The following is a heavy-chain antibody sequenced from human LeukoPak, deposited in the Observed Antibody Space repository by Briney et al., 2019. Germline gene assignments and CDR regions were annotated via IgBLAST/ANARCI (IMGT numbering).Heavy chain of an antibody. CDR2: IRGKANSYAT. D-gene: IGHD6-19*01. Sequence: GGSLKLSCAASGFTFSGSAMHWVRQASGKGLEWVGRIRGKANSYATAYAASVKGRFTISRDDSKNTAYLQMNSLKTEDTAVYYCTRRGAVAGTLDYWGQGTLVTVSS. V-gene: IGHV3-73*01. CDR1: GFTFSGSA. J-gene: IGHJ4*02. CDR3: TRRGAVAGTLDY.